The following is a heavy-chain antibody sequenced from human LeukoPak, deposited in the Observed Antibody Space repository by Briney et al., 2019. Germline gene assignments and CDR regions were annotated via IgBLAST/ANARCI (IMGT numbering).Heavy chain of an antibody. J-gene: IGHJ6*02. V-gene: IGHV3-30*04. CDR3: SRDKAYDSNNYYWESNGMDV. D-gene: IGHD3-22*01. CDR2: ISYDGSNK. CDR1: GFTFSSYA. Sequence: GGSLRLSCAAFGFTFSSYAMHWVRQAPGRGLEWVAVISYDGSNKFYADSVKGRFTISRDNSKNTLYLQMNSLRTEDTAVYYCSRDKAYDSNNYYWESNGMDVWGQGTTVTVSS.